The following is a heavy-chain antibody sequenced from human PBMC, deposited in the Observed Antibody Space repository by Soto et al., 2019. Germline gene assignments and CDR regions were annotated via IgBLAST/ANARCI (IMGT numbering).Heavy chain of an antibody. CDR2: ISYDGSNK. V-gene: IGHV3-30*18. CDR1: GFTFSSYG. J-gene: IGHJ4*02. CDR3: AKDRATYYELCGFDY. Sequence: QVQLVESGGGVVQPGRSLRLSCAASGFTFSSYGMHWVRQAPGKGLEWVAVISYDGSNKYYADSVKGRFTISRDNSKNTRYLQMNRLRAEDTAVYYCAKDRATYYELCGFDYRGQGTLVPVSS. D-gene: IGHD3-3*01.